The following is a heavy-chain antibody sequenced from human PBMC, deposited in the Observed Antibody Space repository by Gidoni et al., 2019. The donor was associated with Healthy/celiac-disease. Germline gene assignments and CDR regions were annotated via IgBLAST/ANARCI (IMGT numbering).Heavy chain of an antibody. CDR3: TRHEGLEKRGYSGYARFDP. Sequence: EVQLVESGGGLVQPGGSLKLSCAASGFTFSGSAMHWFRQASGKGLEWVGRIRSKANSYATAYAASVKGRFTISRDDSKNTAYLQMNSLKTEDTAVYYCTRHEGLEKRGYSGYARFDPWGQGTLVTVSS. CDR2: IRSKANSYAT. D-gene: IGHD5-12*01. J-gene: IGHJ5*02. CDR1: GFTFSGSA. V-gene: IGHV3-73*01.